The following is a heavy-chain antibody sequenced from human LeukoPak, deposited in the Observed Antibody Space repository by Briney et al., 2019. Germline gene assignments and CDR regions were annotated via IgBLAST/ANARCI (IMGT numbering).Heavy chain of an antibody. CDR1: GGSISSYY. CDR3: ARGWDSSGCIDY. Sequence: PSETLSLTCTVSGGSISSYYWSWIRQPPGKGLEWIGYIYYSGSTNYNPSLKSRVTISVDTSKNQFSLKLSSVTAADTAVYYCARGWDSSGCIDYWGQGTLVTVSS. D-gene: IGHD3-22*01. CDR2: IYYSGST. J-gene: IGHJ4*02. V-gene: IGHV4-59*01.